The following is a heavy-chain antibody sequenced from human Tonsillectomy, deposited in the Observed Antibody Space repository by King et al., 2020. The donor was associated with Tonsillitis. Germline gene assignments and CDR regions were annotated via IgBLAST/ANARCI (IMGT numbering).Heavy chain of an antibody. J-gene: IGHJ4*02. CDR2: ISYDGSNK. V-gene: IGHV3-30-3*01. CDR3: ARDLVYSQVGY. CDR1: GFTFSSYA. D-gene: IGHD4-11*01. Sequence: VQLVESGGGVVQPGRSLRLSCAASGFTFSSYAMHWVRQAPGKGLEWVAVISYDGSNKYYADSVKGRFTISRDNSKNTLYLQMNSLRAEDTAVYYCARDLVYSQVGYWVQGTLVTVSS.